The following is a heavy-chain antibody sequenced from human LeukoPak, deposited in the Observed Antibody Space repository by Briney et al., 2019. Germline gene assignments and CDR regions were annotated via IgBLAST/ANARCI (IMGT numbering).Heavy chain of an antibody. CDR3: ARSSGYSPEDY. D-gene: IGHD3-22*01. CDR1: GLYFPNAW. J-gene: IGHJ4*02. V-gene: IGHV3-66*01. Sequence: PGGSLRLSCATSGLYFPNAWMSWVRQAPGKGLEWVSVIYSGDNPYYADSVKGRFTISRDNSKNTLYLQMNSLRAEDTAVYYCARSSGYSPEDYWGQGTLVTVSS. CDR2: IYSGDNP.